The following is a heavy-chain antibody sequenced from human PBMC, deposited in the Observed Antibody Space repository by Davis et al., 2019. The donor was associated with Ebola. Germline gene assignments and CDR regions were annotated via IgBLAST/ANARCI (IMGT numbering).Heavy chain of an antibody. D-gene: IGHD2/OR15-2a*01. Sequence: GGSLRLSCAASGFTFSSYSMNWVRQAPGKGLEWVSGMNWNSGSKGYADSVKGRFTISRDDAQNFLYLQMNSLRVEDSAIYYCVKDSSNIWFDIWGQGTLVTVSS. CDR1: GFTFSSYS. CDR2: MNWNSGSK. CDR3: VKDSSNIWFDI. V-gene: IGHV3-20*04. J-gene: IGHJ3*02.